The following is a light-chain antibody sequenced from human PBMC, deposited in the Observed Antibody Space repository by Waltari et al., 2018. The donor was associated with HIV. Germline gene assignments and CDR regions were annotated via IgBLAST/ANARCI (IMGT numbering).Light chain of an antibody. J-gene: IGKJ2*02. CDR2: GAS. Sequence: DIQMTQSPSSLSASIGDRVTITCRASQSINSYLNWYQQKPGKAPKLLIYGASTLQSGVPSNFSGSGSGTDFTLIISSLQPEDFATYYCQQSYTTPRTFGQGTKLEIK. V-gene: IGKV1-39*01. CDR3: QQSYTTPRT. CDR1: QSINSY.